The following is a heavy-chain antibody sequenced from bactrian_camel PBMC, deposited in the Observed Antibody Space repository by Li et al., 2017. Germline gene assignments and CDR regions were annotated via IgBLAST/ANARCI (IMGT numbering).Heavy chain of an antibody. Sequence: HVQLVESGGGLVQPGGPLRLSCAASGFTFSSYAMSWVRQAPGKGLEWVSGIFTAGGSTYYADSVKGRFTLSKDNTKSTLYLQMNSLKPEDTAVYYCAAEPKASWYPNYWGQGTQVTVS. J-gene: IGHJ4*01. CDR2: IFTAGGST. D-gene: IGHD6*01. V-gene: IGHV3S7*01. CDR1: GFTFSSYA. CDR3: AAEPKASWYPNY.